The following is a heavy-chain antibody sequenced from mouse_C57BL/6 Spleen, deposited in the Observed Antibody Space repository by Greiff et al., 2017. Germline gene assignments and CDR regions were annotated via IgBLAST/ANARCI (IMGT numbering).Heavy chain of an antibody. V-gene: IGHV1-64*01. CDR3: ARPELGRAFGY. Sequence: VQLQQPGAELVKPGASVKLSCKASGYTFTSYWMHWVKQRPGQGLEWFGMINPNSGSTNYNEKLKSKATLTGDKSSSTAYMQLSSLTSEDSAVYYCARPELGRAFGYWGQGTTLTVSS. D-gene: IGHD4-1*01. J-gene: IGHJ2*01. CDR2: INPNSGST. CDR1: GYTFTSYW.